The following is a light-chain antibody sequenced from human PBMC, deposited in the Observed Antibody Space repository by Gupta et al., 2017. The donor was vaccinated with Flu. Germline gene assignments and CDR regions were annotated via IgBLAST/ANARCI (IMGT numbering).Light chain of an antibody. CDR3: CSYAGSNTLV. CDR2: DVT. J-gene: IGLJ2*01. Sequence: QSALTPPRSVSGSPGPSVTISCTGTSGDVGAYNYVSWYQQGPGKAPKLMLYDVTQRPSGVPDRFSGSKSGDTASLTISGLEAEDEADYYCCSYAGSNTLVFGGGTKLTVL. V-gene: IGLV2-11*01. CDR1: SGDVGAYNY.